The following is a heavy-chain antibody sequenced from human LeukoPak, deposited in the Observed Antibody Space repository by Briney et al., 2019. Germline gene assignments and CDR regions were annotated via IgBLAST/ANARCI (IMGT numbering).Heavy chain of an antibody. Sequence: GGSLRLSCAASGFTFNIAWMSWVRQAPGKGLEWVGRIKTKTDGPPEYAAPVKDRFTISRDDSKNTLYLQMNSLKTDDTAVYYCVWSSTWDKRFYLDYWGQGTLVTVSS. CDR3: VWSSTWDKRFYLDY. CDR2: IKTKTDGPP. D-gene: IGHD6-6*01. V-gene: IGHV3-15*05. J-gene: IGHJ4*02. CDR1: GFTFNIAW.